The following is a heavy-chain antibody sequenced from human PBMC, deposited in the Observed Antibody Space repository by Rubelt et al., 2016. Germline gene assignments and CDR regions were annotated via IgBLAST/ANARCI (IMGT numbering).Heavy chain of an antibody. D-gene: IGHD3-10*01. V-gene: IGHV1-46*01. CDR2: INPSGGST. CDR1: GYTFTSYY. J-gene: IGHJ4*02. Sequence: QVQLVQSGAEVKKPGASVKVSCKASGYTFTSYYMHWVRQAPGQGLVWMGIINPSGGSTTYAPKFQGRVTMTRETSTSTVYMDLSSLRCEDTAVYYCARGGFYYDSGSYVDWGQGTLVTVSS. CDR3: ARGGFYYDSGSYVD.